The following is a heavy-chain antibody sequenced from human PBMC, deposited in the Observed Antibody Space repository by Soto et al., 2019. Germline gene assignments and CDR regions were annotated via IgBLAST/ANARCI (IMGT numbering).Heavy chain of an antibody. D-gene: IGHD3-10*01. CDR2: INSDGSST. J-gene: IGHJ6*02. CDR3: ATHPNIRKKFGELRQHNYYYYGMDV. CDR1: GFTFSSYW. Sequence: GGSLRLSCAASGFTFSSYWMHWVRQAPGKGLVWVSRINSDGSSTSYADSVKGRFTISRDNAKNTLYLQMNSLRAEDTAVYYCATHPNIRKKFGELRQHNYYYYGMDVWGQGTTVTVSS. V-gene: IGHV3-74*01.